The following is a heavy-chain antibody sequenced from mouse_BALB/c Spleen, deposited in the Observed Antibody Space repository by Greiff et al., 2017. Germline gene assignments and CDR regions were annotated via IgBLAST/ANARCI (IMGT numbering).Heavy chain of an antibody. V-gene: IGHV5-17*02. CDR2: ISSGSSTI. CDR3: ARKDYGLFAY. CDR1: GFTFSSFG. Sequence: EVNLVESGGGLVQPGGSRKLSCAASGFTFSSFGMHWVRQAPEKGLEWVAYISSGSSTIYYADTVKGRFTISRDNPKNTLFLQMTSLRSEDTAMYYCARKDYGLFAYWGQGTTLTVSS. D-gene: IGHD1-2*01. J-gene: IGHJ2*01.